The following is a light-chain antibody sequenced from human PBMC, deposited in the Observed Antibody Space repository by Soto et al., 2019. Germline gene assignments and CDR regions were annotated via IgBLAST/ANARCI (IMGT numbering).Light chain of an antibody. CDR1: QSLSNY. CDR3: QQRSSWPLLT. V-gene: IGKV3-11*01. J-gene: IGKJ4*01. Sequence: EIVLTQSPATLSLSPGEGATLSCRASQSLSNYLAWFQQKPGQAPRLLIYDASNRATGIPARFSGSGSGTDFTLTISSLEPEDFAVYYCQQRSSWPLLTFGGGTKVEI. CDR2: DAS.